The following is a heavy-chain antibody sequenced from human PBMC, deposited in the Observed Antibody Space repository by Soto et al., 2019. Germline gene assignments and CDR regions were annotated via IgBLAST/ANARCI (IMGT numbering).Heavy chain of an antibody. Sequence: GGSLRLSCAASGFTFSSYSMNWVRQAPGKGLEWVSYISSSSSTIYYADSVKGRFTISRDNAKNSLYLQMNSLRAEDTAVYYCARDPFGSTSSLDAFDIWGQGTMVTVSS. V-gene: IGHV3-48*01. CDR3: ARDPFGSTSSLDAFDI. CDR1: GFTFSSYS. CDR2: ISSSSSTI. J-gene: IGHJ3*02. D-gene: IGHD2-2*01.